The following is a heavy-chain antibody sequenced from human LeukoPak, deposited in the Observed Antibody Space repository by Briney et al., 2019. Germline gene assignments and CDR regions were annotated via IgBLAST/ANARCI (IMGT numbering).Heavy chain of an antibody. Sequence: GGSLRLSCGASGFTFRSHNMNWVRQAPGKGLEWVAYVSPSGTIYYADSLRGRFTISRDDAKNFLYLQMNSLRAEDTAVYYCAKEQGVVVVAALGYWGQGTLVTVSS. CDR1: GFTFRSHN. CDR2: VSPSGTI. D-gene: IGHD2-15*01. CDR3: AKEQGVVVVAALGY. V-gene: IGHV3-48*04. J-gene: IGHJ4*02.